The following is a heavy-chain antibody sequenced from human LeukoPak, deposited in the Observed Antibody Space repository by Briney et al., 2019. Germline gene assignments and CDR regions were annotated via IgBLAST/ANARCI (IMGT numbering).Heavy chain of an antibody. D-gene: IGHD3-10*01. CDR3: ARGPYGSGSHQRGYYYYMDV. CDR2: IYYSGST. CDR1: GGSISSSSYY. J-gene: IGHJ6*03. Sequence: SETLSLTCTVSGGSISSSSYYWGWIRQPPGKGLEWIGSIYYSGSTYYNPSLKSRVTISVDTSKNQFSLKLSSVTAADTAVYYCARGPYGSGSHQRGYYYYMDVWGKGTTVTISS. V-gene: IGHV4-39*07.